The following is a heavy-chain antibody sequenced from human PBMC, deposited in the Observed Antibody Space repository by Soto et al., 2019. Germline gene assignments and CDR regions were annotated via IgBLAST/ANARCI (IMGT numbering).Heavy chain of an antibody. J-gene: IGHJ4*02. D-gene: IGHD1-7*01. V-gene: IGHV4-34*01. Sequence: PSETLSLTCAVYGESFSNHYWTWIRQSPGKGLEWVGEINYSGSTRYNWSLGSRVTISVDTSKNQFSLMVTSVTAEDTAVYYCARESGENWSYEAYWGQGTQVTVSS. CDR3: ARESGENWSYEAY. CDR2: INYSGST. CDR1: GESFSNHY.